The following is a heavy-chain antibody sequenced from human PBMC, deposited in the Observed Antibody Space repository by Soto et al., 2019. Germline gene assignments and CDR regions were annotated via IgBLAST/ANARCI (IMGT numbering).Heavy chain of an antibody. V-gene: IGHV3-53*02. CDR2: IYTDGRT. CDR1: GFTVSSSY. Sequence: EVQLVETGGGLIQPGGSLRLSCAASGFTVSSSYMTWVRQAPGKGLEWLSFIYTDGRTYYADSVKGRFTISRDDSKNTVYLQMNSLRAEDTAVYYCARDPPTTWDYGLDVWGQGTTVTVSS. J-gene: IGHJ6*02. D-gene: IGHD1-26*01. CDR3: ARDPPTTWDYGLDV.